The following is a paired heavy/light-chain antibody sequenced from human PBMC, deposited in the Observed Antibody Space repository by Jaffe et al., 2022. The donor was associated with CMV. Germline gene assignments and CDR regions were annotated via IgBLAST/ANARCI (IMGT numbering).Light chain of an antibody. V-gene: IGLV1-51*02. J-gene: IGLJ3*02. CDR3: GTWDSRLRAWV. Sequence: QSVLTQPPSVSAAAGQKVTISCSGSSSNIGNNYVSWYQQLPGTAPQLLIYQTHKRPSGIPDRFSGSESGTSATLAITGLQTGDEADYYCGTWDSRLRAWVFGGGTRVTVL. CDR2: QTH. CDR1: SSNIGNNY.
Heavy chain of an antibody. J-gene: IGHJ6*03. Sequence: QLQLQESGPGLVKPSETLSLTCTVSGGYIRSDSYYWGWIRQSPGKGLEWIGSVYYSGTTYYNPSLNSRVTLSVDTSTNQVSLRLRSVTAADSGVYYCSKAYSYGYPHQNYYMDVWGKGTAVTVSS. CDR2: VYYSGTT. CDR3: SKAYSYGYPHQNYYMDV. CDR1: GGYIRSDSYY. D-gene: IGHD5-18*01. V-gene: IGHV4-39*01.